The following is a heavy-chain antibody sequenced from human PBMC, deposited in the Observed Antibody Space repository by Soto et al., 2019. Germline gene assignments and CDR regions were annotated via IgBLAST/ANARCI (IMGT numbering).Heavy chain of an antibody. J-gene: IGHJ6*02. CDR1: GYTFTRSG. CDR3: AREGVAPYYYYGMDV. V-gene: IGHV1-18*01. D-gene: IGHD5-12*01. Sequence: QVQLVQSGAEVKKPGASVKVSCKASGYTFTRSGISWVRQAPGQGLEWMGGISTYNGDTNYAQTFQGRVTITADTSQXTVYMELRSLRSDDTAVYYCAREGVAPYYYYGMDVWGQGTPVTVSS. CDR2: ISTYNGDT.